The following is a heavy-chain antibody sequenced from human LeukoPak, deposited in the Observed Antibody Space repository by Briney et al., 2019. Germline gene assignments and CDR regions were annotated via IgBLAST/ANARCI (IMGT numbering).Heavy chain of an antibody. V-gene: IGHV3-21*01. CDR3: ARDSYGSGIIDY. Sequence: GGSLRLSCAASGFTFSSYSMNWVRQAPGKGLEWVSSISSSSSYIYYADSVKGRFTISRDNAKNSLYLQMNSLRAEDTAVYHCARDSYGSGIIDYWGQGTLVTVSS. D-gene: IGHD3-10*01. J-gene: IGHJ4*02. CDR1: GFTFSSYS. CDR2: ISSSSSYI.